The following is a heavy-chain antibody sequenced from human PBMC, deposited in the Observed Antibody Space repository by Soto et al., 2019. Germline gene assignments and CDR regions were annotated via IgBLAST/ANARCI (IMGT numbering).Heavy chain of an antibody. CDR3: ARGKPIAAAGSVAFDI. D-gene: IGHD6-13*01. CDR2: ISYDGSNK. J-gene: IGHJ3*02. Sequence: GGALGLCCAASGFTFSSYAMHWVRQAPGKGLEWVAVISYDGSNKYYADSVKGRFTISRDNSKNTLYLQMNSLRAEDTAVYYCARGKPIAAAGSVAFDIWGQGTMVTVSS. V-gene: IGHV3-30-3*01. CDR1: GFTFSSYA.